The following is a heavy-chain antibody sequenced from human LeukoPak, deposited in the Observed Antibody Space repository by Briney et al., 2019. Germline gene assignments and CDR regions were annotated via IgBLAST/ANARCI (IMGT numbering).Heavy chain of an antibody. J-gene: IGHJ4*02. Sequence: GGSLRLSCAASGNYWMHWVRQVPGKGLVWVSHINSDGSWTSYADSVKGRFTISRDNSKNTLYLQMNSLRAEDTAVYYCARIRVTYFDYWGQGTLVTVSS. V-gene: IGHV3-74*01. CDR1: GNYW. CDR3: ARIRVTYFDY. CDR2: INSDGSWT. D-gene: IGHD2-21*02.